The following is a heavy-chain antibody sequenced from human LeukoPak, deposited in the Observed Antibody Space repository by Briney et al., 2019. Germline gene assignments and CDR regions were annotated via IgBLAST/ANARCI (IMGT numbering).Heavy chain of an antibody. J-gene: IGHJ5*02. CDR3: AKGESGIAAAGREGALDP. V-gene: IGHV3-23*01. Sequence: PGGSLRLSCAASGFTFSSYAMSWVRQAPGKGLEWVSAISGSGGSTYYADSVKGRFTISRDNSKNTLYLQMNSLRAEDTAVYYCAKGESGIAAAGREGALDPWGQGTLVTVSS. CDR1: GFTFSSYA. CDR2: ISGSGGST. D-gene: IGHD6-13*01.